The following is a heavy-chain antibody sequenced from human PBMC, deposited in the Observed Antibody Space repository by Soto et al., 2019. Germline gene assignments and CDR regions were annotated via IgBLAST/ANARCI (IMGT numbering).Heavy chain of an antibody. D-gene: IGHD5-18*01. V-gene: IGHV3-74*01. J-gene: IGHJ6*02. CDR3: ARCGYTYGYDGDV. CDR1: GFTFSGYW. CDR2: INSDGSST. Sequence: EVQLVESGGGLVQPGGSLRLSCTASGFTFSGYWMHWVRQAPGKGLVWVSRINSDGSSTSYADSVKGRFTISRDNAKNTLYLQMNSLRAEDTAVYYCARCGYTYGYDGDVWGQGTTVTVSS.